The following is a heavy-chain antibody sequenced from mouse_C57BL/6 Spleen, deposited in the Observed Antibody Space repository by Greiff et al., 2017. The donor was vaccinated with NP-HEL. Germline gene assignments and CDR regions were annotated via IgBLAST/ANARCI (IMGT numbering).Heavy chain of an antibody. V-gene: IGHV1-76*01. CDR1: GYTFTDYY. CDR2: IYPGSGNT. CDR3: ARTEATFYAMDY. D-gene: IGHD3-2*02. Sequence: LQESGAELVRPGASVKLSCKASGYTFTDYYINWVKQRPGQGLEWIARIYPGSGNTYYNEKFKGKATLTAEKSSSTAYMQLSSLTSEDSAVYFCARTEATFYAMDYWGQGTSVTVSS. J-gene: IGHJ4*01.